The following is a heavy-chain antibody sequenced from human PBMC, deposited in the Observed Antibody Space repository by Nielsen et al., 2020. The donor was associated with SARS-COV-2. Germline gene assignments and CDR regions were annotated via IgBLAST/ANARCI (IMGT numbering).Heavy chain of an antibody. CDR1: GVTISSYF. Sequence: SETLSLTCTASGVTISSYFWSWIRQPPGKGLEWFGYIYYSGATNYNPSRRSRVTISVDTSKNQFSLRLNSVTAADTAVYYCARGTYSRFDDWGQGTLLTVSS. V-gene: IGHV4-59*01. CDR3: ARGTYSRFDD. D-gene: IGHD3-10*01. CDR2: IYYSGAT. J-gene: IGHJ4*02.